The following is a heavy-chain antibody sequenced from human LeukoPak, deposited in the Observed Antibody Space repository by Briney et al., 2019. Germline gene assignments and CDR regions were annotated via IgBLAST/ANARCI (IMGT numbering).Heavy chain of an antibody. CDR3: ARVKTMIIVVSLFDY. V-gene: IGHV1-2*02. CDR1: GYTFTGYY. CDR2: INPNSGGT. D-gene: IGHD3-22*01. J-gene: IGHJ4*02. Sequence: ASVKVSCKASGYTFTGYYMHWVRQAPGQGLEWMGWINPNSGGTNDAQKFQGRVTMTRDTSISTAYMELSRLTSDDTAVYYCARVKTMIIVVSLFDYWGQGTLVTVSS.